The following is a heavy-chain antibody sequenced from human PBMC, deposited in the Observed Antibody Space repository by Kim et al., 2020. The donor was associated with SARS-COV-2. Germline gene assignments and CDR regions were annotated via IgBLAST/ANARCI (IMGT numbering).Heavy chain of an antibody. Sequence: YAQKFQGRVTMTRDTSTSTVYMELSSLRSEDTAVYYCARVYDILTSPFDYWGQGTLVTVSS. J-gene: IGHJ4*02. D-gene: IGHD3-9*01. V-gene: IGHV1-46*01. CDR3: ARVYDILTSPFDY.